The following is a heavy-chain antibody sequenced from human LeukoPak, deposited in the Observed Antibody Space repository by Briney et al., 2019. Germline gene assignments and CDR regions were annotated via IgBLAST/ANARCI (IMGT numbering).Heavy chain of an antibody. Sequence: AGESLRLSCAASGFVVSDNYVTWVRQAPGKGLEWVSVIYPVGTYYAESVKGRFSISRDNSKNTVFLQMNSLRADDTAVYYCARGRDGDYVNWYDPWGQGILVTVSS. CDR2: IYPVGT. J-gene: IGHJ5*02. V-gene: IGHV3-53*01. D-gene: IGHD4-17*01. CDR1: GFVVSDNY. CDR3: ARGRDGDYVNWYDP.